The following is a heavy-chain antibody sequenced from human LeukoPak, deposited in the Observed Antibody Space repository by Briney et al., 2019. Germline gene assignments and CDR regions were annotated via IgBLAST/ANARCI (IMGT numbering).Heavy chain of an antibody. CDR3: ARSYKYYYGSGSYPNWFDP. CDR2: IYYSGST. CDR1: RGSISSSSYY. D-gene: IGHD3-10*01. V-gene: IGHV4-39*01. J-gene: IGHJ5*02. Sequence: PSETLSLTCTVSRGSISSSSYYWGWIRQPPGKGLEWIGSIYYSGSTYYNPSLKSRVTISVDTSKNQFSLKLSSVTAADTAVYYCARSYKYYYGSGSYPNWFDPWGQGTLVTVSS.